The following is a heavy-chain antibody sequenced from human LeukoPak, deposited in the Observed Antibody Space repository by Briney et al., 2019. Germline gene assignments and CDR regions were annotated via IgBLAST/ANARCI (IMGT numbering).Heavy chain of an antibody. CDR1: GGSISSYY. D-gene: IGHD3-10*01. J-gene: IGHJ3*02. Sequence: PSETLSLTCTVSGGSISSYYWSWIRQPPGKGLEWIGYIYYSGCTNYNPSLKSRVTISVDTSKNQFSLKLSSVTAADTAVYYCARHGSPPSFVLLHAFDIWGQGTMVTVSS. V-gene: IGHV4-59*08. CDR3: ARHGSPPSFVLLHAFDI. CDR2: IYYSGCT.